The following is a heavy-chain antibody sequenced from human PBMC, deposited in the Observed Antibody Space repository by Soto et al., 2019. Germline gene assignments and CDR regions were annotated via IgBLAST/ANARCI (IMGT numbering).Heavy chain of an antibody. D-gene: IGHD5-12*01. CDR1: GYTFTGYY. Sequence: ASVKVSCKASGYTFTGYYMHWVRQAPGQGLEWMGWINPSSGGTNYAQKFQGWVTMTRDTSISTAYMELSRPRSDDTAVYYCARDPNGYDYLDYWGQGTLVTVSS. CDR3: ARDPNGYDYLDY. V-gene: IGHV1-2*04. CDR2: INPSSGGT. J-gene: IGHJ4*02.